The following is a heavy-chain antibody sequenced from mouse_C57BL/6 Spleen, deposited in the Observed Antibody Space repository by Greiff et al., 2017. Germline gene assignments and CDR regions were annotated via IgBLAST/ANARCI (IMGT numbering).Heavy chain of an antibody. J-gene: IGHJ3*01. V-gene: IGHV5-17*01. CDR3: ATFYGYGGFAY. CDR1: GFTLSDYG. D-gene: IGHD2-9*01. Sequence: EVQRVESGGGLVKPGGSLKLSCAASGFTLSDYGMHWVRQAPEKGLEWVAYISSGSSTIYSADTVKGRFTISRDNAKNTLFLQMTSLRSEDTAMYYCATFYGYGGFAYWGQGTLVTVSA. CDR2: ISSGSSTI.